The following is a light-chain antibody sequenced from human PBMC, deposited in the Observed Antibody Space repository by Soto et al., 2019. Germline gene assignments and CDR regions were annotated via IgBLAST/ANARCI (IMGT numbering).Light chain of an antibody. CDR1: SSDVGGYNY. CDR3: SSYISGSTPLWV. Sequence: QSVLTQPASVSGSPGQSITISCTGTSSDVGGYNYVSWYQQHPGKAPKLMIYDVSNRPSGVSSRFSGSKSGNTASLTISGLQAEDEADYYCSSYISGSTPLWVFGGGTKLTVL. V-gene: IGLV2-14*01. J-gene: IGLJ3*02. CDR2: DVS.